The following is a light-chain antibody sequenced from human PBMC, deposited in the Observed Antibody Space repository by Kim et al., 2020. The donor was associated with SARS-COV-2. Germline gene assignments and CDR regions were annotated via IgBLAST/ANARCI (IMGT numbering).Light chain of an antibody. CDR3: QVWDSSSDHVV. V-gene: IGLV3-21*04. Sequence: APGKTARITSGGNNIGSKRVHWYQQKPGQAPVLVIYYDSDRPSGSPERFSGSNSGNTATLTISRVEAGDEADYYCQVWDSSSDHVVFGGGTQLTVL. CDR2: YDS. J-gene: IGLJ2*01. CDR1: NIGSKR.